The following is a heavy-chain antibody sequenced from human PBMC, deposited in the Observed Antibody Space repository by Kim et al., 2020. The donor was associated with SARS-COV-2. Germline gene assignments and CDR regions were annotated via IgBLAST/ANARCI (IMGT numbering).Heavy chain of an antibody. Sequence: YSQKFQGRVTITRATSASTAYMELSSLRSEDTAVYYCARDRNYYYYGMDVWGQGTTVTVSS. V-gene: IGHV1-3*01. CDR3: ARDRNYYYYGMDV. J-gene: IGHJ6*02.